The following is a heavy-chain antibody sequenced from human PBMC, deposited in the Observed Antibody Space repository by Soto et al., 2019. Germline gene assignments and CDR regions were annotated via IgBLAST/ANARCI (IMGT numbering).Heavy chain of an antibody. CDR1: GFSFSRYT. Sequence: GESLKISCVGSGFSFSRYTVGWVRQVPGKGLEWMGVIHPGDSDTIYSPSFQGQVTISADRSISTAYLQWSSLKASDTAMYYCPLSYGDSYYYSYGMDVWGKGTTVTVPS. V-gene: IGHV5-51*01. D-gene: IGHD4-17*01. CDR3: PLSYGDSYYYSYGMDV. CDR2: IHPGDSDT. J-gene: IGHJ6*04.